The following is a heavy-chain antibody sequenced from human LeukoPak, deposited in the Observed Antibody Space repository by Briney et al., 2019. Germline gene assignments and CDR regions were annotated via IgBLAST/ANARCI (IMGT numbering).Heavy chain of an antibody. CDR1: GFTFDDYA. Sequence: GRSLRLSCAASGFTFDDYAMHWVRQAPRKGLEWVSGISWNSGSIGYADSVKGRFTISRDNAKNSLYLQMNSLRAEDTALYYCAKDGGDGYNWKPSGFDYWGQGTLVTVSS. V-gene: IGHV3-9*01. CDR3: AKDGGDGYNWKPSGFDY. J-gene: IGHJ4*02. CDR2: ISWNSGSI. D-gene: IGHD5-24*01.